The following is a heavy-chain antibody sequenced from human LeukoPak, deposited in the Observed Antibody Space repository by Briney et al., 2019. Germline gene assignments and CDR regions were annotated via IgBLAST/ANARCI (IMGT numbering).Heavy chain of an antibody. CDR1: GGSISSGDYY. Sequence: SETLSLTCTVSGGSISSGDYYWTWIRQPPGKGLEWIGYIYYSGSTYYNPSLKSRVTISVDTSKNQFSLQLSSVTAADTAVYYCARTSIAARLPFDYWGQGTLVTVSS. CDR3: ARTSIAARLPFDY. D-gene: IGHD6-6*01. J-gene: IGHJ4*02. CDR2: IYYSGST. V-gene: IGHV4-30-4*01.